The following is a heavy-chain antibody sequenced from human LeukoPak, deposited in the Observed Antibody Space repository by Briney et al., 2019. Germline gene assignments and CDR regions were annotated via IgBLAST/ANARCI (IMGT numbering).Heavy chain of an antibody. CDR3: AREANWGPKDAFDI. CDR1: GYTFTSYA. D-gene: IGHD7-27*01. Sequence: ASVKVSCKASGYTFTSYAMNWVRQAPGQGLEWMGWINTNTGNPTYAQGFTGRFVFSLDTSVSTAYLQISSLKAEDTAVYYCAREANWGPKDAFDIWGQGTMVTVSS. V-gene: IGHV7-4-1*02. CDR2: INTNTGNP. J-gene: IGHJ3*02.